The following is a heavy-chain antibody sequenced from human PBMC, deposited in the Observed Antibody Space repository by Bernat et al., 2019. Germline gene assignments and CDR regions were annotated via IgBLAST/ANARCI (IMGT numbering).Heavy chain of an antibody. Sequence: QVQLVESGGGVVQPGRSLRLSCAASGFTFSSYAMHWVRQAPGKGLEWVAVISYDGSNKYYEDSVKGRFTISRDNSKNTLYLQMNSRRAEDTAVYYCAKLPGIAAAGPSDYWGQGTLVTVSS. J-gene: IGHJ4*02. CDR1: GFTFSSYA. D-gene: IGHD6-13*01. CDR2: ISYDGSNK. CDR3: AKLPGIAAAGPSDY. V-gene: IGHV3-30-3*02.